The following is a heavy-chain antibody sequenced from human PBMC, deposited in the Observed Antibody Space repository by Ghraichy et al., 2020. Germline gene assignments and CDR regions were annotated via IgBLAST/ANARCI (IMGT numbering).Heavy chain of an antibody. CDR3: ARDWLDILTGNTEYYFDY. Sequence: GGSLRLSCAASGFTFSSYTMNWVRQAPGKGLEWVSSISSSSSYIFYADSVKGRFTISRDNAKNSLFLHMNSLRAEDTAVYYCARDWLDILTGNTEYYFDYWGQGTLVTVSS. CDR2: ISSSSSYI. V-gene: IGHV3-21*01. D-gene: IGHD3-9*01. J-gene: IGHJ4*02. CDR1: GFTFSSYT.